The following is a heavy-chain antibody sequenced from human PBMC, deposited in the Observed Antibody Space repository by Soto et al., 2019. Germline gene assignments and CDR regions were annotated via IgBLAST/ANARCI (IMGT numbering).Heavy chain of an antibody. J-gene: IGHJ4*02. CDR2: VERSGGST. CDR1: GYTVTMYY. V-gene: IGHV1-46*01. CDR3: ARRYYFDS. Sequence: QVQLVQSGAEVKQPGASVKVSWRASGYTVTMYYMHWVRLAPGQGLEWIGIVERSGGSTTYAEKFQDRDTITRDTSTNTVYMELSSLSFENTAVYYCARRYYFDSWSQGTRVTVSS. D-gene: IGHD3-16*02.